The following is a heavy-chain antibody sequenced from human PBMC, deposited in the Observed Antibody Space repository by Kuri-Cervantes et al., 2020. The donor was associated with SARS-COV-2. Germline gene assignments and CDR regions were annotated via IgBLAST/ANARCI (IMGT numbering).Heavy chain of an antibody. J-gene: IGHJ4*02. CDR2: ISSSSSYI. Sequence: GGSLRLSCAASGFTFSTYSMNWVRQAPGKGLEWVSFISSSSSYIYYADSVKGRFTISRDNARNSLYLQMNSLRAEDTAVYYCARDDDAVAGIHYFDYWGQGTLVTVSS. CDR3: ARDDDAVAGIHYFDY. D-gene: IGHD6-19*01. CDR1: GFTFSTYS. V-gene: IGHV3-21*01.